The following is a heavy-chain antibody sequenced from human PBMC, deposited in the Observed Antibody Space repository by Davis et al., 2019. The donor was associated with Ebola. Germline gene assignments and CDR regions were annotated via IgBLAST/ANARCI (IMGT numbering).Heavy chain of an antibody. CDR1: GGSFSGYY. Sequence: SETLSLTCAVYGGSFSGYYWSWIRQPPGKGLEWIGEINHSGSTNYNPSLKSRVTISVDTSKNHFSLKLSSVTAADTAVYYCARGRGYSWFDPWGQGTLVTVSS. V-gene: IGHV4-34*01. CDR3: ARGRGYSWFDP. D-gene: IGHD5-12*01. J-gene: IGHJ5*02. CDR2: INHSGST.